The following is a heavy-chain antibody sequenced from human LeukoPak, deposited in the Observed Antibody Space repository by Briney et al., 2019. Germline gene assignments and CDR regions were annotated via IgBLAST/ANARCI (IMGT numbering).Heavy chain of an antibody. Sequence: PGGSLRLSCAASGFTFSSYSMNWVRQARGKGLEWVSSISTSSSYIYYADSVKGRFTISRDNAKNSLYLQLNSLRAEDTAVYYCARGPPLDYWGQGTLVTVSS. CDR1: GFTFSSYS. CDR3: ARGPPLDY. V-gene: IGHV3-21*01. CDR2: ISTSSSYI. J-gene: IGHJ4*02.